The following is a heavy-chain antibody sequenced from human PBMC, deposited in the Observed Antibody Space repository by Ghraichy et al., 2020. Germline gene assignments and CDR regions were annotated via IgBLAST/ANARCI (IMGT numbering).Heavy chain of an antibody. CDR1: GGSISSSSYY. J-gene: IGHJ5*02. Sequence: SETLSLTCTVSGGSISSSSYYWGWIRQPPGKGLEWIGSIYYSGSTYYNPSLKSRVTISVDTSKNQFSLKLSSVTAADTAVYYCARFQWLVPNWFDPWGQGTLVTVSS. V-gene: IGHV4-39*01. CDR2: IYYSGST. D-gene: IGHD6-19*01. CDR3: ARFQWLVPNWFDP.